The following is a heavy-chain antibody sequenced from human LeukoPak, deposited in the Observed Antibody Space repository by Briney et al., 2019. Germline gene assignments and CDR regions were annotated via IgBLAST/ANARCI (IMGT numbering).Heavy chain of an antibody. D-gene: IGHD6-19*01. CDR1: GFTFSAYA. CDR2: ISGSSGTT. V-gene: IGHV3-23*01. CDR3: AKPYSTGWDAFDI. J-gene: IGHJ3*02. Sequence: GGSLRLSWEASGFTFSAYAISWVRQPPGMGLEWVSSISGSSGTTYYADSVKGRFTISRENSKNTLYLQVNSLRAEDTAIYFCAKPYSTGWDAFDIWGQGTMVTVSS.